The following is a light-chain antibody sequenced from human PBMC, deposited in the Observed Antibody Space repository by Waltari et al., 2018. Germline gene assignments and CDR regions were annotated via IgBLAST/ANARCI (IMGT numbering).Light chain of an antibody. CDR2: KAN. CDR1: SGSLSTTSY. CDR3: ALYMGSGIWV. Sequence: TQEPSLSVSPGGTVTLTCALSSGSLSTTSYATWYQQTPGQAPRTLVYKANARSSGVPDRFSGSILGNTAALTITGAQADDESDYYCALYMGSGIWVFGG. V-gene: IGLV8-61*01. J-gene: IGLJ3*02.